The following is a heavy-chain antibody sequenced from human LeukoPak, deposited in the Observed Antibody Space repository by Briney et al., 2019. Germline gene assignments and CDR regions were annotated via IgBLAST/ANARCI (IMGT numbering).Heavy chain of an antibody. CDR2: IDTDGTDT. CDR1: GFTFSSYW. Sequence: GGSLRLSCAASGFTFSSYWMHWVRQAPGKGLVWVSRIDTDGTDTAYADSVKGRFTISRDNAKNTLYLQMNSLRAEDTAVYYCARPRAYDSRDLDYWGQGALVTVSS. D-gene: IGHD3-16*01. J-gene: IGHJ4*02. CDR3: ARPRAYDSRDLDY. V-gene: IGHV3-74*01.